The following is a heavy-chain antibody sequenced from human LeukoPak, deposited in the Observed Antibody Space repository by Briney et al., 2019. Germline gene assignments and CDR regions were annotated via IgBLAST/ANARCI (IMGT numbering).Heavy chain of an antibody. J-gene: IGHJ5*02. CDR3: AKEVVVSAAVGTVGFDP. Sequence: GGSLRLSCAASGFTFSSYAMSWVRQAPGKGLEWVSAISGSGGSTYYADSVKGRLTISRDNSKNTLYLRINSLRAEDTAVYYCAKEVVVSAAVGTVGFDPWGQGTLVIVSS. D-gene: IGHD6-13*01. CDR2: ISGSGGST. CDR1: GFTFSSYA. V-gene: IGHV3-23*01.